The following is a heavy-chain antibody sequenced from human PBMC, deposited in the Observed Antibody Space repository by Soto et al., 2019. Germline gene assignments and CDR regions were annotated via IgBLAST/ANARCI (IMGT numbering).Heavy chain of an antibody. Sequence: SETLSLTCTVSGGSISSYYWSWIRQPPGKGLEWIGYIYYSGSTNYNPSLKSRVTISVDTSKNQFPLKLSSVTAADTAVYYCARLQVRGGFDPWGQGTLVTVSS. J-gene: IGHJ5*02. V-gene: IGHV4-59*08. CDR2: IYYSGST. CDR3: ARLQVRGGFDP. CDR1: GGSISSYY. D-gene: IGHD3-16*01.